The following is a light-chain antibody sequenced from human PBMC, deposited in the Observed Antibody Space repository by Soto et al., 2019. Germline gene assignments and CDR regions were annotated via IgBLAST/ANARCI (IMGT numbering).Light chain of an antibody. J-gene: IGLJ1*01. CDR3: SSYRSSSLYV. CDR2: DVS. CDR1: SSDVGGYKY. V-gene: IGLV2-14*01. Sequence: QSALTQPASVSGSPGQSITISCTGTSSDVGGYKYVSWYQQHPGKAPKLMIYDVSNRPSGVSNRFSGSKSGNTASLTISGLQAEDAAEYYCSSYRSSSLYVFGTGTKLTVL.